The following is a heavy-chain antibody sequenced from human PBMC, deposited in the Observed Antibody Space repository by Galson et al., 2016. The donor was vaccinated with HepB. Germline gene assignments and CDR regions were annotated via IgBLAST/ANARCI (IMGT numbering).Heavy chain of an antibody. J-gene: IGHJ6*04. CDR1: GFTFSSYS. Sequence: SLRLSCAASGFTFSSYSTNWVRQAPGKGLEWVSSISSSSSYIYYADSVKGRFTISRDNAKNSLYLQMNSLRAEDTAVYYCASRNSYGWFYYYGMDVWGKGTTVTVSS. V-gene: IGHV3-21*01. CDR3: ASRNSYGWFYYYGMDV. D-gene: IGHD5-18*01. CDR2: ISSSSSYI.